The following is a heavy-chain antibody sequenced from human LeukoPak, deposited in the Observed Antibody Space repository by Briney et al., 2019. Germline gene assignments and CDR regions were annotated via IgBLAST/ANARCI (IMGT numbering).Heavy chain of an antibody. CDR2: IYDRGST. CDR3: ARGRGSSWYFAVRHYYYYGMDV. J-gene: IGHJ6*02. CDR1: GASINSSNFY. Sequence: SETLSLTCTVSGASINSSNFYWGRIRQPPGKGLEWIANIYDRGSTYYNPSLKSRVTISVDTSKNQFSLKLSSVTAADTAVYYCARGRGSSWYFAVRHYYYYGMDVWGQGTTVTVSS. D-gene: IGHD6-13*01. V-gene: IGHV4-39*01.